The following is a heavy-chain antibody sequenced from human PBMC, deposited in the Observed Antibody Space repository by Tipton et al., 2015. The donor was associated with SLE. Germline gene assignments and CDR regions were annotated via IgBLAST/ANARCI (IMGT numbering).Heavy chain of an antibody. CDR2: IYYSGST. CDR1: GGSISSGDYY. V-gene: IGHV4-30-4*01. Sequence: TLSLTCTVSGGSISSGDYYWSWIRQPPGKGLEWIGYIYYSGSTYYNPSLKSRVTISVDTSKNQFSLKLSSVTAADTAVYYCARDRLTWAPFDYWGQGTLVTVSS. CDR3: ARDRLTWAPFDY. J-gene: IGHJ4*02. D-gene: IGHD7-27*01.